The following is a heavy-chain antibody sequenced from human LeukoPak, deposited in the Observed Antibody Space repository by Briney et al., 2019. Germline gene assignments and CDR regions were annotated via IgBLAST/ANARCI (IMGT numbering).Heavy chain of an antibody. Sequence: PSETLSLTCAVYGGSFSGYYWSWIRQPPGKGLEWIGEINHSGSTNYNPSLKSRVTISVDTSKNQFSLKLSSVTAADTAVYYCARLRTYDYVWGSYDAFDIWGQGTMVTVSS. V-gene: IGHV4-34*01. J-gene: IGHJ3*02. CDR3: ARLRTYDYVWGSYDAFDI. CDR1: GGSFSGYY. CDR2: INHSGST. D-gene: IGHD3-16*01.